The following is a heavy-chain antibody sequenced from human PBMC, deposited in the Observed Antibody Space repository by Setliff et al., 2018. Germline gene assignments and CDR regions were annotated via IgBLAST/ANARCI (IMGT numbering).Heavy chain of an antibody. Sequence: GASVQVSCKTSGFTFTTFYIHWVRQAPGQGLEWMMMINPNGDRTTYAQKFQGRVTMTRDTSTSTVYMELSSLRSEDTAVYYCARSTSWFSTNYWGQGTPVTV. V-gene: IGHV1-46*03. CDR3: ARSTSWFSTNY. J-gene: IGHJ4*02. CDR1: GFTFTTFY. D-gene: IGHD2-2*01. CDR2: INPNGDRT.